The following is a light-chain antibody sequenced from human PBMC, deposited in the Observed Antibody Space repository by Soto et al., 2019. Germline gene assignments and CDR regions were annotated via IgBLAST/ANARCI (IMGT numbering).Light chain of an antibody. J-gene: IGKJ1*01. Sequence: EMVMTQSPATLSVSPGERATLSCRASQSVSSSLAWYQQKPGQAPRLLIYGASTRATGIPVRFSGSGSGTEFTLTISSLQSEDFAVYYCQQYNNWWTFGQGTKVEIK. CDR2: GAS. CDR3: QQYNNWWT. CDR1: QSVSSS. V-gene: IGKV3-15*01.